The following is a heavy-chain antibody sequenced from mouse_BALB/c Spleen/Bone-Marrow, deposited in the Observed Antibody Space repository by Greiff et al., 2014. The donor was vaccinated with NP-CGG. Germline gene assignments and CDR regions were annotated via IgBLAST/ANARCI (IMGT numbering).Heavy chain of an antibody. Sequence: QVQLQQSGAELARPGASVKMSCKAPGYTFTTYPMNWVKQRPGQGLEWIAYINPSSGFTNYNQKFKDKATLTADKSSSTAYMQLSSLTSEDSAVYYCTRRAAYYFDYWGQGTALTVSS. D-gene: IGHD3-3*01. CDR2: INPSSGFT. CDR3: TRRAAYYFDY. CDR1: GYTFTTYP. V-gene: IGHV1-4*01. J-gene: IGHJ2*01.